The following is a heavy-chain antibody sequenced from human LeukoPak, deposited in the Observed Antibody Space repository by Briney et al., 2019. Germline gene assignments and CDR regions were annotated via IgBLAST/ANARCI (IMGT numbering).Heavy chain of an antibody. Sequence: GSLRLSCAASGFTFSASAINWVRQAPGMGLDWVSQISGSGVETYYADSVQGRFTISRDNSENTFYLQMNSLRAEDTAVYYCVKRSRDGYNSPLDNWGQGTLVTVSS. V-gene: IGHV3-23*01. CDR2: ISGSGVET. D-gene: IGHD5-24*01. CDR1: GFTFSASA. CDR3: VKRSRDGYNSPLDN. J-gene: IGHJ4*01.